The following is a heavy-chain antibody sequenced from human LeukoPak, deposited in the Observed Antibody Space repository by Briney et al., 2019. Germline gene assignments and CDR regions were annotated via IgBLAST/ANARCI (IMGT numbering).Heavy chain of an antibody. Sequence: SETLSLTCTVSGGSISNHCRRCIRQPAGKGLEWIGRIYSSGSANYSPSLKSRVSMSIDTSNNHFSLNLTSVTAADTALYFCAIDVRHASVGSTPACWGQGTLVTVSS. V-gene: IGHV4-4*07. CDR1: GGSISNHC. J-gene: IGHJ1*01. D-gene: IGHD5/OR15-5a*01. CDR2: IYSSGSA. CDR3: AIDVRHASVGSTPAC.